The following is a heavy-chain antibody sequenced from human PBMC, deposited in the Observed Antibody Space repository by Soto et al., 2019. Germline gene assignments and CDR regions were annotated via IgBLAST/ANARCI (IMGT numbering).Heavy chain of an antibody. V-gene: IGHV3-53*01. CDR3: ARRGYSGYDSEYFDY. D-gene: IGHD5-12*01. CDR2: IYSGGST. J-gene: IGHJ4*02. Sequence: GGSLRLSCAASGFTVSSNYMSWVRQAPGKGLEWVSVIYSGGSTYYADSVKGRFTISRDNSKNTLYLQMNSLRAEDTAVYYCARRGYSGYDSEYFDYWGQGTLVTVS. CDR1: GFTVSSNY.